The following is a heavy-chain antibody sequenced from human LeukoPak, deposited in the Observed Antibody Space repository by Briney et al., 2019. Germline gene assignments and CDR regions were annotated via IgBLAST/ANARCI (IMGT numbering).Heavy chain of an antibody. CDR1: GFTFNDYY. D-gene: IGHD6-19*01. CDR2: MSSSGSII. Sequence: PGGSLRLSCAASGFTFNDYYMSWIRQAPGKGLEWVSYMSSSGSIIYYADSVKGRFTISRDNAKNSLYLQMNSLRAEDTAVYYCARESRQWLVLGGVDYWGQGTLVTVSS. CDR3: ARESRQWLVLGGVDY. J-gene: IGHJ4*02. V-gene: IGHV3-11*04.